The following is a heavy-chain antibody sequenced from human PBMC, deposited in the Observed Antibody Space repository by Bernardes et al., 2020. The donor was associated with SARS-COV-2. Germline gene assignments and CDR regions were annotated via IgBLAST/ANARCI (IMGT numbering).Heavy chain of an antibody. V-gene: IGHV3-53*01. CDR2: IYTDGRT. Sequence: GGSLRLSCAASGFTVSSNFMGWVRQTPGKDLEWVSVIYTDGRTFYADSARGRFTISRDNSKNTLYFQMNSLRAEDTAVYYCVGHDSHGYWSSALDIWGQGTMVTVSS. CDR3: VGHDSHGYWSSALDI. D-gene: IGHD5-18*01. CDR1: GFTVSSNF. J-gene: IGHJ3*02.